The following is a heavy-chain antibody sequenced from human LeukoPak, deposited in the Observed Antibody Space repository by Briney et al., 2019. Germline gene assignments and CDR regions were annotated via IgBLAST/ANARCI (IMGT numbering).Heavy chain of an antibody. J-gene: IGHJ4*02. CDR3: ARAATVEMATMGYFDY. Sequence: GGSLRLSCAASGFTFSSYGMHWVRQAPGKGLEWVAFIRYDGSNKYYADSVKGRFTISRDNAKNSLYLQMNSLRAEDTAVYYCARAATVEMATMGYFDYWGQGTLVTVSS. V-gene: IGHV3-30*02. CDR1: GFTFSSYG. CDR2: IRYDGSNK. D-gene: IGHD5-24*01.